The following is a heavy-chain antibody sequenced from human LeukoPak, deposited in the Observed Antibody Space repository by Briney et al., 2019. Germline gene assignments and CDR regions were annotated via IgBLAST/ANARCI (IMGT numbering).Heavy chain of an antibody. J-gene: IGHJ3*02. V-gene: IGHV1-2*02. Sequence: ASVKVSCKASGYTFTGYYMHWVRQAPGQGLEWMGWINPKSGGTNYAQKFQGRVTMTRDMSTSTVYMELSSLRSEDTAVYYCARDRLGGITMIKDAFDIWGQGTMVTVSS. D-gene: IGHD3-22*01. CDR1: GYTFTGYY. CDR2: INPKSGGT. CDR3: ARDRLGGITMIKDAFDI.